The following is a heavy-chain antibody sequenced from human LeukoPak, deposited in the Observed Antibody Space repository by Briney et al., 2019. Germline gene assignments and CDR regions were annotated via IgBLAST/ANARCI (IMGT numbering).Heavy chain of an antibody. J-gene: IGHJ4*02. CDR3: ARSRGYSYGTTFLDY. Sequence: PSETLSLTCTVSGGSISTYYWSWIRQPPGKGLEWIGYIYYSGSINYTPSLKSRVTISVDTSKNQFSLKLSSVTAADTAVYYCARSRGYSYGTTFLDYWGQGTLVTVSS. V-gene: IGHV4-59*08. CDR2: IYYSGSI. D-gene: IGHD5-18*01. CDR1: GGSISTYY.